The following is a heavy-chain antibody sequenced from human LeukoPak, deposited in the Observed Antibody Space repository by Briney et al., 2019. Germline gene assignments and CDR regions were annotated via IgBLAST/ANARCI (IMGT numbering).Heavy chain of an antibody. J-gene: IGHJ4*02. CDR1: GGSISSSSYS. Sequence: SETLSLTCTVSGGSISSSSYSWGWIRQPPGKGLEWIGSIYYSGSTYYNPSLKSRVTISVDTSKNQFSLKLSSVTAADTAVYYCASRKLLWFGESYHELIYWGQGTLVTVSS. D-gene: IGHD3-10*01. CDR3: ASRKLLWFGESYHELIY. CDR2: IYYSGST. V-gene: IGHV4-39*01.